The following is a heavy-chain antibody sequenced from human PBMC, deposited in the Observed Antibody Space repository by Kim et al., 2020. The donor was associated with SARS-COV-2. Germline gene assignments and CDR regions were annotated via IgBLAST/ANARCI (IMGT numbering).Heavy chain of an antibody. J-gene: IGHJ4*02. Sequence: GGCLRLSCAASGFSFSTYDMSWVRQAPGKGLEWVSGMSGSGGGTYYADSVKGRFTISRDSSKNTVYLQMSTLRAEDTAVYYCAKGPVVEIWGQGTLVTVSS. CDR1: GFSFSTYD. CDR2: MSGSGGGT. V-gene: IGHV3-23*01. D-gene: IGHD3-22*01. CDR3: AKGPVVEI.